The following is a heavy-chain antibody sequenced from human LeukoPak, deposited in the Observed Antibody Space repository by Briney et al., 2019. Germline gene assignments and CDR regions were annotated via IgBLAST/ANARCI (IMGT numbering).Heavy chain of an antibody. J-gene: IGHJ6*02. D-gene: IGHD5-12*01. CDR1: GGSISRYY. V-gene: IGHV4-59*01. CDR2: IYYTGDT. Sequence: SEALSLTCTVSGGSISRYYWQWIRQPPRKGLEWIGYIYYTGDTNYTSSLKSRVTISVDTSKSQFSLKLTSVTAADTAVYYCARDRGYSGYDYYGMDVWGQGTTVTVSS. CDR3: ARDRGYSGYDYYGMDV.